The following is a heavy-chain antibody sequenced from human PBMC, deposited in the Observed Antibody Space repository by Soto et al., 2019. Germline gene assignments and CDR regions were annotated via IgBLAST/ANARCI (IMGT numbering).Heavy chain of an antibody. CDR2: IYYSGST. CDR3: ARGLSDYYDSSGYYYYYYYGMDV. J-gene: IGHJ6*02. D-gene: IGHD3-22*01. Sequence: SETLSVTCTVSGGSISSGGYYWSWIRQHPGKGLEWIGYIYYSGSTYYNPSLKSRVTISVDTSKNQFSLKLSSVTAADTAVYYCARGLSDYYDSSGYYYYYYYGMDVWGQGTTVTVSS. CDR1: GGSISSGGYY. V-gene: IGHV4-31*03.